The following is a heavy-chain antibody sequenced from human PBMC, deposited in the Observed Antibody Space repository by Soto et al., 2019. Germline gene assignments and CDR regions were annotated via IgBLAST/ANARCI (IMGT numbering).Heavy chain of an antibody. D-gene: IGHD1-26*01. V-gene: IGHV3-15*07. CDR1: GFPFSNAW. J-gene: IGHJ4*01. Sequence: PGGSLRLSCAASGFPFSNAWINWVRQVPGKGLEWVGRVKSKTDGGSSDYAAPVKGRFAVSRDDSKNIVYLQMNSLKIEDTGVYYCTTDSRTTLPEIRFDYWGRGTQVTVSS. CDR3: TTDSRTTLPEIRFDY. CDR2: VKSKTDGGSS.